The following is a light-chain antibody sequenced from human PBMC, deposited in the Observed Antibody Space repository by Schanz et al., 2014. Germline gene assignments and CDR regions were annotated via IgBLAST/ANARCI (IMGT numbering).Light chain of an antibody. J-gene: IGLJ2*01. CDR1: TNYGGSYNL. CDR2: EGI. CDR3: CSYAGSSTWV. Sequence: QSVLTQPASVSGSPGQSITISCTATTNYGGSYNLVSWYQQSPGKAPQLMIYEGIKRPSGVSDRFSGSKSGNTASLTISGLQAEDEGDYYCCSYAGSSTWVFGGGTKLTVL. V-gene: IGLV2-23*01.